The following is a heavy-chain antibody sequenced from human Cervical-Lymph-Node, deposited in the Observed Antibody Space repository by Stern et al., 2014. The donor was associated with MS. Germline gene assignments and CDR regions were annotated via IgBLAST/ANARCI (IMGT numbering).Heavy chain of an antibody. CDR2: ITPIFGPA. J-gene: IGHJ4*02. CDR3: ARRDGTSSRNGFAY. Sequence: VQLVESGAEVKKPGSSVKVSCKTSGGRFSSYSLNWVRQAPGQGLEWMGEITPIFGPANYAQKFQGRVTISADESTDTGYMEVTSLTSDDTAVYYCARRDGTSSRNGFAYWGQGTLVTVSS. CDR1: GGRFSSYS. D-gene: IGHD6-13*01. V-gene: IGHV1-69*01.